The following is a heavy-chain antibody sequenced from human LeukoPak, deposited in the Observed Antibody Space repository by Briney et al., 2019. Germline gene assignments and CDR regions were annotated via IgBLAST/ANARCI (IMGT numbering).Heavy chain of an antibody. Sequence: SETLSLTCAVYGGSFSGYYWSWSRQPPGKGQEWIGEIDHRGSTNYNPSLKSRVTISVDTSKNQFSLRLSSVTTADTAVYYCVTPIGDSSTSEHWGQGTLVTVSS. CDR1: GGSFSGYY. J-gene: IGHJ4*02. D-gene: IGHD6-13*01. CDR2: IDHRGST. V-gene: IGHV4-34*01. CDR3: VTPIGDSSTSEH.